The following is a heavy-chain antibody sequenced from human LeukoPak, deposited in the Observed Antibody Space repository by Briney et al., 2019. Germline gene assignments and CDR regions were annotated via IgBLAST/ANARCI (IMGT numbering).Heavy chain of an antibody. Sequence: SETLSPTCAVSGGSISSNNWWSWVRQPPGRGLEWIADIYHTGSTNYSPSLKSRVTISVDKSKNQFFLKLNSVTAADTAVYYCGRLMAGLDWGQGTLATVSS. CDR1: GGSISSNNW. V-gene: IGHV4-4*02. CDR2: IYHTGST. D-gene: IGHD6-19*01. J-gene: IGHJ4*02. CDR3: GRLMAGLD.